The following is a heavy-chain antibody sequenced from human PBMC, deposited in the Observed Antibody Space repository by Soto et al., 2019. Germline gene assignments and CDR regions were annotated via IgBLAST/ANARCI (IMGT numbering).Heavy chain of an antibody. CDR1: GFTFSSYA. D-gene: IGHD2-15*01. Sequence: EVQLLESGGGLVQPGGSLRLSCAASGFTFSSYAMSWVRQAPGKGLEWVSAISGSGGSTYYADSVKGRFTISRDNYKNTLYLHMNSLRAEDTAVYYCAKVVVVAPVGFDYWGQGTLVTVSS. CDR2: ISGSGGST. CDR3: AKVVVVAPVGFDY. V-gene: IGHV3-23*01. J-gene: IGHJ4*02.